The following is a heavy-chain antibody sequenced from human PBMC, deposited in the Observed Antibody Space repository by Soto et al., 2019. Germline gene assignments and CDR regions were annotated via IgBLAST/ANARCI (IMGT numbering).Heavy chain of an antibody. CDR3: AREVHYYDSSGYDAFDI. CDR1: GYTFTSYG. V-gene: IGHV1-18*01. CDR2: ISAYNGNT. J-gene: IGHJ3*02. Sequence: GASVKVSCKASGYTFTSYGISWVRQAPGQGLEWMGWISAYNGNTNYAQKLQGRVTMTTDTPTSPAYMELRSLRSDDTAVYYCAREVHYYDSSGYDAFDIWGQGTMVTVS. D-gene: IGHD3-22*01.